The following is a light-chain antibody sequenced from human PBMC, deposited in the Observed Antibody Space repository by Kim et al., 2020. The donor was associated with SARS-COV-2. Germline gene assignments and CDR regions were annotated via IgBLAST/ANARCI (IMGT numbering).Light chain of an antibody. Sequence: AIQLTQSPSSLSASVRDRVTITCRSSQDISSALAWYQQRPGKAPSLLIYDASILEGGVPSRFSGSGSGTDFTLTISSLQPEDFATYHCQQFKNYPHTFGGGTKVDIK. J-gene: IGKJ4*01. CDR3: QQFKNYPHT. V-gene: IGKV1D-13*01. CDR2: DAS. CDR1: QDISSA.